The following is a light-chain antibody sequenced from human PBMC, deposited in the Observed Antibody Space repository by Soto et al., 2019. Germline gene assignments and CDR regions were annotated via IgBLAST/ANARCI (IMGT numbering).Light chain of an antibody. CDR3: QQHGTSPRT. CDR2: DAS. J-gene: IGKJ1*01. Sequence: EIVLTQSPATLSLSPGERATLSCRASQSVSSDLAWYQQKPGQAPRLLIYDASNRATDIPARFSGSGSGTDFTLIISRLEPEDFVVYYCQQHGTSPRTFGHGTKVDI. V-gene: IGKV3-11*01. CDR1: QSVSSD.